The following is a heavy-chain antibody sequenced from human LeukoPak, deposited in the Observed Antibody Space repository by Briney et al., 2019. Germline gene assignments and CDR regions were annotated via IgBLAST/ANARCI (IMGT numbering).Heavy chain of an antibody. Sequence: GGSLRLSCAASGFTFNNYGTHWVRQAPGKGLEWVTLIQPDGNDKYYADSVKGRFTVSRDNSTNTLYLQLNSLRAEDTAVYYCAKRDAVTEFDYWGQGTLVTVSS. CDR3: AKRDAVTEFDY. CDR2: IQPDGNDK. V-gene: IGHV3-30*02. D-gene: IGHD2-21*02. CDR1: GFTFNNYG. J-gene: IGHJ4*02.